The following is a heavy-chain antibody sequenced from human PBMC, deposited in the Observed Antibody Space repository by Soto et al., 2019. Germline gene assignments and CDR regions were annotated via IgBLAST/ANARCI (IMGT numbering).Heavy chain of an antibody. D-gene: IGHD3-3*01. Sequence: PGGSLRLSCAASGFTFDDYAMHWGRQAPGKGLEWVSGISWNSGSIGYADSVKGRFTISRDNAKNSLYLQMNSLRAEDTALYYCAKGMNPDFWSGYYYYYGMDVWGQGTTVTVSS. J-gene: IGHJ6*02. CDR2: ISWNSGSI. CDR3: AKGMNPDFWSGYYYYYGMDV. V-gene: IGHV3-9*01. CDR1: GFTFDDYA.